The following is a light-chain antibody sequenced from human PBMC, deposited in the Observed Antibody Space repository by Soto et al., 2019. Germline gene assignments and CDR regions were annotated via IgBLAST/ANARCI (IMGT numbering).Light chain of an antibody. V-gene: IGLV2-14*01. CDR1: SSDVGGYNY. CDR3: SSYTRSSLYV. CDR2: DVS. Sequence: QSVLTQPASVSGSPGQSITISCTGTSSDVGGYNYVYWYQQHPGKAPKLMIYDVSNRPSGVSNRCSGSKSGNTASLTISGLQAEDEADYYCSSYTRSSLYVFGTGTKLTVL. J-gene: IGLJ1*01.